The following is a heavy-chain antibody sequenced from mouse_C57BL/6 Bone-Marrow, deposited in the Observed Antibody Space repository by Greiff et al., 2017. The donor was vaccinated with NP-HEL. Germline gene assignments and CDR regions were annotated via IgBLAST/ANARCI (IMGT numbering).Heavy chain of an antibody. Sequence: QVQLQQPGAELVKPGASVKMSCKASGYTFTSYWINWVKQRPGQGLEWIGDIYPGSGSTNYNEKFKSKATLTVDTSSSTAYMQLSSLTSEDSSVYYCAIRDYYFDYWGQGTTLTVSS. CDR1: GYTFTSYW. CDR3: AIRDYYFDY. V-gene: IGHV1-55*01. CDR2: IYPGSGST. J-gene: IGHJ2*01.